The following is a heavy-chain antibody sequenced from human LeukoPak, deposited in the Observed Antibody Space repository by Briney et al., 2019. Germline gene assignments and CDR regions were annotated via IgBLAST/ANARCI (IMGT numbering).Heavy chain of an antibody. V-gene: IGHV3-15*01. D-gene: IGHD4-17*01. CDR1: GFTVSSNY. CDR3: TTEGYGDYDY. CDR2: IKSKTDGGTT. J-gene: IGHJ4*02. Sequence: GGSLRLSCAASGFTVSSNYMSWVRQAPGKGLEWVGRIKSKTDGGTTDYAAPVKGRFTISRDDSKNTLYLQMNSLKTEDTAVYYCTTEGYGDYDYWGQGTLVTVSS.